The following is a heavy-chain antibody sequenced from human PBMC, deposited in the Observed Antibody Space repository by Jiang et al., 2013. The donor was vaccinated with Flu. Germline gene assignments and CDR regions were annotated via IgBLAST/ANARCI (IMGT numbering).Heavy chain of an antibody. CDR2: IYYSGST. D-gene: IGHD2/OR15-2a*01. J-gene: IGHJ4*02. Sequence: LLKPSETLSLTCTVSGGSISSSSYYWGWIRQPPGKGLEWIGSIYYSGSTYYNPSLKSRVTISVDTSKNQFSLKLSSVTAADTAVYYCARQRKYYGNNWGQGTLVTVSS. V-gene: IGHV4-39*01. CDR1: GGSISSSSYY. CDR3: ARQRKYYGNN.